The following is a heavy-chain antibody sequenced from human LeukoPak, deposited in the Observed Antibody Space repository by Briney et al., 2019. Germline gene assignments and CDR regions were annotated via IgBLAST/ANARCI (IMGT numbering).Heavy chain of an antibody. Sequence: PGGSLRLSCAASGFTFSTYSLNWVRQAPGKGLEWVSSISSTSNFIYYADSVKGRFTIFRDNAKNSLYLQMNSLRAEDTAVYYCAKDPIEYDHWGQGTLVTVSS. CDR1: GFTFSTYS. V-gene: IGHV3-21*04. CDR2: ISSTSNFI. J-gene: IGHJ4*02. D-gene: IGHD3-3*01. CDR3: AKDPIEYDH.